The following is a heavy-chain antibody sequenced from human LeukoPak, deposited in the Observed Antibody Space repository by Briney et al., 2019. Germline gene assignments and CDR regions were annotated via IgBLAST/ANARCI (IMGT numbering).Heavy chain of an antibody. CDR2: INAYNGNT. V-gene: IGHV1-18*01. J-gene: IGHJ6*03. CDR3: ARARMGYYDSSGYYYYYMDV. Sequence: ASVKVSCKASGGTFSSYAISWVRQAPGQGLEWMGWINAYNGNTNYAQKLQGRVTMTTDTSTSTAYMELRSLRSDDTAVYYCARARMGYYDSSGYYYYYMDVWGKGPTVTVSS. CDR1: GGTFSSYA. D-gene: IGHD3-22*01.